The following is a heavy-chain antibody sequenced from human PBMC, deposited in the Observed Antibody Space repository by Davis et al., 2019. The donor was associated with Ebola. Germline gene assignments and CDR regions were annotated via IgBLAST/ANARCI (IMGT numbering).Heavy chain of an antibody. V-gene: IGHV1-2*06. CDR3: ARVVAAMINWFDP. Sequence: ASVKVSCKASGYTFTGYYMHWVRQAPGQGLEWMGRINPNSGDTNYAQKFQGRVTMTRDTSISTAYMELSRLRSDDTAVYYCARVVAAMINWFDPWGQGTLVTVSS. CDR1: GYTFTGYY. J-gene: IGHJ5*02. D-gene: IGHD2-2*01. CDR2: INPNSGDT.